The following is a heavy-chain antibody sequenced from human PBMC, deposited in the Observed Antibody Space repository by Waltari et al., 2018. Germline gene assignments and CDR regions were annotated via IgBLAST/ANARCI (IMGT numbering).Heavy chain of an antibody. Sequence: EVQLVESGGGLVQPGGSLRLSCVASGFTFSKYWMHWVRQAPGKGLVSVANSNLDGRLITYADSVKGRFSISRDNAKNTLFLQMNSLRVEDSGVYYCVLYSSEFLGDCWGQGTLVTVSS. J-gene: IGHJ4*02. CDR1: GFTFSKYW. CDR3: VLYSSEFLGDC. D-gene: IGHD6-25*01. CDR2: SNLDGRLI. V-gene: IGHV3-74*03.